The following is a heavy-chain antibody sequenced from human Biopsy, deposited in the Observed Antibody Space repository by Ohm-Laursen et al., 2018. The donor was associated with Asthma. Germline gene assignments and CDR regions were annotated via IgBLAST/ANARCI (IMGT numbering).Heavy chain of an antibody. CDR2: GGSYYDGGLK. CDR1: GFTFRSYA. D-gene: IGHD3-3*01. J-gene: IGHJ4*02. Sequence: SLRLSCAASGFTFRSYAMHWVRQAPGKGLEWVAVGGSYYDGGLKYYADSVNGRFTVSRDNSKNTLCLQMNSLRPDDTAVYYCARDVMEWYLPAFDFWGQGTLVTVSS. V-gene: IGHV3-30-3*01. CDR3: ARDVMEWYLPAFDF.